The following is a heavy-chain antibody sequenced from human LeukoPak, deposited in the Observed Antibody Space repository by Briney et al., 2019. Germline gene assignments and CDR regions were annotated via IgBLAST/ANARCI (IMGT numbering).Heavy chain of an antibody. V-gene: IGHV5-51*01. CDR1: GYSFNTYW. CDR3: ARPQCFGLTGMNAFDI. J-gene: IGHJ3*02. D-gene: IGHD3-16*01. CDR2: IYPGDSDT. Sequence: GESLKISCKGSGYSFNTYWIGWVRQMPGKGLEWMGIIYPGDSDTKYSPSFQGQVTISADKSISTAYLQWSSLKASDTAMYYCARPQCFGLTGMNAFDIWGQGTMVTVSS.